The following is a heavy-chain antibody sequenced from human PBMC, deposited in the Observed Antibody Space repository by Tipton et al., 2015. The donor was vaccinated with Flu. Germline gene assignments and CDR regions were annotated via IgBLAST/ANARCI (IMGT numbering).Heavy chain of an antibody. CDR2: INPKSGGT. J-gene: IGHJ4*02. D-gene: IGHD3-22*01. CDR3: ARHDSSAYYYIDY. V-gene: IGHV1-2*02. CDR1: GYTFIGYY. Sequence: QSGPEVKKTGASVKVSCKASGYTFIGYYMHWVRQAPGQGLEWMGWINPKSGGTKYAQKLQGRVTMTRDTSIRTAYMELSRLRSDDSAVYYCARHDSSAYYYIDYWGQGTLVTVSS.